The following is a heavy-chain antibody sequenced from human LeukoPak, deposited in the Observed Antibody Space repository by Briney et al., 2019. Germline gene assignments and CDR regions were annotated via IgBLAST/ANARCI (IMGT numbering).Heavy chain of an antibody. CDR3: AKVRVVFNWNYAYYFDY. J-gene: IGHJ4*02. Sequence: GGSLRLSCAASGFTFSNYAMHWVRQAPGKGLEWVAIISYDGSSRYYADSVKGRFTTSRDNSKNTLYLQMNSLGPEDTAMYYCAKVRVVFNWNYAYYFDYWGQGTLVTVSS. D-gene: IGHD1-7*01. CDR2: ISYDGSSR. V-gene: IGHV3-30*18. CDR1: GFTFSNYA.